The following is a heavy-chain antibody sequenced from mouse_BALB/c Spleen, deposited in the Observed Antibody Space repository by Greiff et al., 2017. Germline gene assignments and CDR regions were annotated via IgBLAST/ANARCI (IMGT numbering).Heavy chain of an antibody. D-gene: IGHD2-4*01. J-gene: IGHJ2*01. CDR2: IYPGNSDT. Sequence: EVQLQQSGTVLARPGASVKMSCKASGYSFTSYWMHWVKQRPGQGLEWIGAIYPGNSDTSYNQKFKGKAKLTAVTSASTAYMELSSLTNEDSAVYYCTGDDYDGFDYWGQGTTLTVSS. CDR1: GYSFTSYW. V-gene: IGHV1-5*01. CDR3: TGDDYDGFDY.